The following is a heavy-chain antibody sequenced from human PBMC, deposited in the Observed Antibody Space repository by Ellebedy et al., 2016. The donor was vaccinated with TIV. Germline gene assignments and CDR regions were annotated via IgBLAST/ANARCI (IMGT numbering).Heavy chain of an antibody. CDR3: SQHSGRGQGVFDI. Sequence: GESLKISCKASGYSFTNYWITLVRQTPGKGLEWMGKIDPSDSQITYSPSFQGHVTISADTSISTAYLRWSSLRASDTAIYYWSQHSGRGQGVFDIWGLGTIVTVSS. V-gene: IGHV5-10-1*01. J-gene: IGHJ3*02. CDR2: IDPSDSQI. CDR1: GYSFTNYW. D-gene: IGHD2-8*01.